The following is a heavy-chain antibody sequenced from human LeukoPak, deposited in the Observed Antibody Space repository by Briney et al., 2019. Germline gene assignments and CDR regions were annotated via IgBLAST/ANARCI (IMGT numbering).Heavy chain of an antibody. D-gene: IGHD6-19*01. Sequence: SETLSVTCTLSVGSLSSSSYYWGWIRQPPGKGLEWLGNMYYTGSTYYNPSLKSRSTIPVDTPGNQFSLELTSVTAAARPVYYCARHASVSGNWPRSLHYWGQGSLVTVSS. CDR3: ARHASVSGNWPRSLHY. J-gene: IGHJ4*02. V-gene: IGHV4-39*01. CDR2: MYYTGST. CDR1: VGSLSSSSYY.